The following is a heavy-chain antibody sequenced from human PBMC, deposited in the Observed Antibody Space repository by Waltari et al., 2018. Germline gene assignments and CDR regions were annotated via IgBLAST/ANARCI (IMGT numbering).Heavy chain of an antibody. CDR1: GFTFSSYG. CDR3: AILVGATDY. D-gene: IGHD1-26*01. CDR2: IWYDGSNK. J-gene: IGHJ4*02. Sequence: QVQLVESGGGVVQPGRSLRLSCAASGFTFSSYGMHWVRQAPGKGMAWVAGIWYDGSNKYYADSVKGRFTISRDNSKNTLYLQMNSLRAEDTAMYYCAILVGATDYWGQGTLVTVSS. V-gene: IGHV3-33*08.